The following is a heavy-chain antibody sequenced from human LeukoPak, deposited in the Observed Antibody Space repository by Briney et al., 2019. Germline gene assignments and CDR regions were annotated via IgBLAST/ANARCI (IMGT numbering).Heavy chain of an antibody. CDR1: GDSVSSSSAA. V-gene: IGHV6-1*01. D-gene: IGHD5-18*01. Sequence: SQTLSLTCAISGDSVSSSSAAWSWIRQSPSRGLEWLGRTYYRSKWYNDYAASEKSRITINPDTSKNQFSLQLNSVTPEDTAVYYCAREGSEGYLFDYWGQGTLVTVSS. J-gene: IGHJ4*02. CDR2: TYYRSKWYN. CDR3: AREGSEGYLFDY.